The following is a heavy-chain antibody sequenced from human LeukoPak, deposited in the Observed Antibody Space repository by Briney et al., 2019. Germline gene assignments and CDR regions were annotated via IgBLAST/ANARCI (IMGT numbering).Heavy chain of an antibody. CDR3: ARGSWGYCSSTSCSNQAAIYFDY. J-gene: IGHJ4*02. V-gene: IGHV4-34*01. Sequence: SETLSLTCAVYGGSFSGYYWSWIRQPPGKGLEWIGEINHRGSTNYNPSLKSRVTISVDTSKNQFSLKLSSVTAADTAVYYCARGSWGYCSSTSCSNQAAIYFDYWGQGTLVTVSS. CDR2: INHRGST. CDR1: GGSFSGYY. D-gene: IGHD2-2*01.